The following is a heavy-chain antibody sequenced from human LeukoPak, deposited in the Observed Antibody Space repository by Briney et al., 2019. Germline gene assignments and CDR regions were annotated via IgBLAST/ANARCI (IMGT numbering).Heavy chain of an antibody. J-gene: IGHJ3*01. CDR3: CMSWDRVPLQDDVFYV. CDR1: GYSITSNS. CDR2: IYPVHSGP. V-gene: IGHV5-51*01. Sequence: GEPLQISCKVSGYSITSNSIGWVRQLPGKRLEWMGIIYPVHSGPTYSPSFQRQGTISVDKSINTAYLQWSSLQASDTAMYYCCMSWDRVPLQDDVFYVWGKGTMVTVS. D-gene: IGHD2-8*01.